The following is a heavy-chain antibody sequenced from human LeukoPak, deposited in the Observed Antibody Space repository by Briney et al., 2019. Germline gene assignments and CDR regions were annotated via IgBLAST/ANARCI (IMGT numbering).Heavy chain of an antibody. CDR3: ARISQSSGGFYY. V-gene: IGHV4-31*02. J-gene: IGHJ4*02. CDR1: GGSISNSGGFY. Sequence: SQTLSLTCTVSGGSISNSGGFYWSWIRQHPGDGLEWIGFISYRGSTYYDPSLKSRVSMSVDTSRSQFSLRLTSVTDEDTAVYYCARISQSSGGFYYWGQGTLVTVSS. D-gene: IGHD2-15*01. CDR2: ISYRGST.